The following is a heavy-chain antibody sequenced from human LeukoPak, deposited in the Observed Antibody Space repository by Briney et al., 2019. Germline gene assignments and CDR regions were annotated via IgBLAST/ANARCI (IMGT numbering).Heavy chain of an antibody. CDR2: IYYSGST. CDR3: ATSGWYQTGVY. Sequence: SETLSPTCTVSGGSISSSSYYWGWIRQPPGKGLEWIGSIYYSGSTYYNPSLKSRVTISADTSKNQFSLKLNSLTAADTAVYYCATSGWYQTGVYWGQGTLVTVSS. CDR1: GGSISSSSYY. V-gene: IGHV4-39*07. D-gene: IGHD6-13*01. J-gene: IGHJ4*02.